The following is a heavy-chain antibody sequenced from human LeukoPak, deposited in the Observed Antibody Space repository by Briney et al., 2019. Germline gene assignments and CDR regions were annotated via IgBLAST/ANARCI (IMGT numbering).Heavy chain of an antibody. V-gene: IGHV3-23*01. CDR3: ARYCSGGRCYSGLDP. J-gene: IGHJ5*02. D-gene: IGHD2-15*01. CDR1: GFTFSSYA. CDR2: ITDST. Sequence: GGSLRLSCAASGFTFSSYAMTWVRQAPGKGLERVSAITDSTYFADSVKGRFTISRDSSKNRMYLQMNSLRVEDTAVYYCARYCSGGRCYSGLDPWGQGALVTVSS.